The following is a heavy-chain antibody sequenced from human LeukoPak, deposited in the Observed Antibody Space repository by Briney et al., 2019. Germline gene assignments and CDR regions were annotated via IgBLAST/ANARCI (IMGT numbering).Heavy chain of an antibody. CDR2: IYPGDSDT. CDR3: ASGMQVQLERHVIDDAFDI. J-gene: IGHJ3*02. Sequence: NLGESLKISCKGSGYSFTSYWIGWVRQMPGKGLEWMGIIYPGDSDTRYSPSFQGQVTISADKSISTAYLQWSSLKASDTAMYYCASGMQVQLERHVIDDAFDIWGQGTMVTVSS. D-gene: IGHD1-1*01. V-gene: IGHV5-51*01. CDR1: GYSFTSYW.